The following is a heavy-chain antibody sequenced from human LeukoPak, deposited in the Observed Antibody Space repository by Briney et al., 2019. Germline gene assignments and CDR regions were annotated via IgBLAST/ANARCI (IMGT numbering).Heavy chain of an antibody. J-gene: IGHJ5*02. D-gene: IGHD1-1*01. CDR2: INTDGSST. CDR3: ASGGKIQVLICIS. Sequence: GGSLRLSCAASGFTFSSDWMHWVRQAPGKGLVWVSRINTDGSSTTYADSVKGRFTISRDNAKNTLYLQMNSLRAEDTAVYYCASGGKIQVLICISWGQGTLVTVSS. V-gene: IGHV3-74*01. CDR1: GFTFSSDW.